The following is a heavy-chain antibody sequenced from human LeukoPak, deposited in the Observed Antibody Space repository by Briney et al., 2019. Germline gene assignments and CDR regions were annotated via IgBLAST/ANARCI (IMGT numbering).Heavy chain of an antibody. J-gene: IGHJ4*02. CDR3: ARQASGSSRLAYFDY. CDR2: IYYSGST. CDR1: GGSFSGYY. Sequence: SETLSLTCAVYGGSFSGYYWGWIRQPPGKGLEWIGSIYYSGSTNYNPSLKSRVTISVDTSKKQFSLKLSSVTAADTAVYYCARQASGSSRLAYFDYWGQGTLVTVSS. V-gene: IGHV4-34*01. D-gene: IGHD6-13*01.